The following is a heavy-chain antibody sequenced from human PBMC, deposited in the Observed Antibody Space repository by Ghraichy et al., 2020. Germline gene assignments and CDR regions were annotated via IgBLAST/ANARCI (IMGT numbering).Heavy chain of an antibody. V-gene: IGHV3-48*02. CDR3: ARTRGAMVTTMWFDP. CDR1: GFTFSVHG. CDR2: IHPSSGTI. Sequence: GESLNISCAASGFTFSVHGMNWVRQAPGKGLEWVSYIHPSSGTIYYADSVKGRFTISRDNAKSSLNLQMNSLRDEDTAVYYCARTRGAMVTTMWFDPWGQGTLVTVSS. D-gene: IGHD4-17*01. J-gene: IGHJ5*02.